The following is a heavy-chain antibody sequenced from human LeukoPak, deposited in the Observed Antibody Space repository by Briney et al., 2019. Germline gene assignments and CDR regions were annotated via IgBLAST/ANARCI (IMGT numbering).Heavy chain of an antibody. D-gene: IGHD6-19*01. V-gene: IGHV3-7*01. CDR2: INQDGSGK. CDR1: GFTFSNYW. J-gene: IGHJ4*02. Sequence: GGSLRLSCAASGFTFSNYWMSWVRQAPGKGLEWVANINQDGSGKYYVDSVKGRFTVFRDNARNSLYLQMNSLRVEDTAVYYCARDPGAGGGYFDYWGQGTLVTVSS. CDR3: ARDPGAGGGYFDY.